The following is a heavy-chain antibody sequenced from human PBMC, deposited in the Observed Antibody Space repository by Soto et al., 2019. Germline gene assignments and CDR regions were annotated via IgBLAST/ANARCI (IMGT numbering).Heavy chain of an antibody. CDR1: GVTFSKHA. CDR3: SKADYGGNSPYWYFDL. CDR2: ISGSGGLT. D-gene: IGHD4-17*01. V-gene: IGHV3-23*01. Sequence: EVQLLESGGGLVQPGGSLRLSCAASGVTFSKHAMSWVRQAPGKGPEWVSAISGSGGLTYYADSVKGRFTISRDNSKNILFLQMIRLRDEDTATYYCSKADYGGNSPYWYFDLWGRGTLVTVSS. J-gene: IGHJ2*01.